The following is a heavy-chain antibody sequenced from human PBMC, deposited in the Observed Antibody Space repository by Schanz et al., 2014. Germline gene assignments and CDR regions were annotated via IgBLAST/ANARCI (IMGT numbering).Heavy chain of an antibody. J-gene: IGHJ5*01. Sequence: EVQLLESGGGLVRPGGSLRLSCAASGFTFSNYAMSWVRQAPGKGLEWVSGFIVDSGNTYYAGSVKGRFSISRDYSKNTLYLQMSSLRAEDTAIYYCAKQHIVRGVIYLNWFDSWGQGTLVTVSS. CDR1: GFTFSNYA. V-gene: IGHV3-23*01. CDR3: AKQHIVRGVIYLNWFDS. D-gene: IGHD3-10*01. CDR2: FIVDSGNT.